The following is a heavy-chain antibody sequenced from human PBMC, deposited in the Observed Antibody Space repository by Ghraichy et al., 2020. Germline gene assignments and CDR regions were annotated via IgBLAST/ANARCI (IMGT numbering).Heavy chain of an antibody. V-gene: IGHV3-48*01. D-gene: IGHD6-19*01. Sequence: GGSLRLSCAASGFDFGVYSMDWIRQAPGKGLEWISYISSYGGGIIYADSVKGRFTISRDNAKGLVFLQMNSLRAGDTAVYYCAREVGWYPDEWGQGTLVTVSS. CDR2: ISSYGGGI. J-gene: IGHJ4*02. CDR3: AREVGWYPDE. CDR1: GFDFGVYS.